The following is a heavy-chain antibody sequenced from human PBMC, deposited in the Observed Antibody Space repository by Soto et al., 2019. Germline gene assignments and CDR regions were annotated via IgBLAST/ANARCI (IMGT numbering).Heavy chain of an antibody. V-gene: IGHV1-69*06. Sequence: ASVNVSCKASGGTFSSYAISWVRQAPGQGLEWMGGIIPIFGTANYAQKFQGRVTITADKSTSTAYMELSSLRSEDTAVYYCARDNWELQYSYYGMDVWGQGTTVTVSS. CDR1: GGTFSSYA. D-gene: IGHD1-26*01. CDR3: ARDNWELQYSYYGMDV. CDR2: IIPIFGTA. J-gene: IGHJ6*02.